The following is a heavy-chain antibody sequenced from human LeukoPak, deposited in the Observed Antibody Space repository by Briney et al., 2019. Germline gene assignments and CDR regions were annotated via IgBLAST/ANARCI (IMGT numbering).Heavy chain of an antibody. CDR1: GLTVSSNY. D-gene: IGHD3-22*01. V-gene: IGHV3-66*02. CDR3: ARGYYYDSRTHFDY. CDR2: IYSGGST. J-gene: IGHJ4*02. Sequence: GGSLRLSCAASGLTVSSNYMSWVRQAPGKGLEWVSVIYSGGSTYYADTVKGRFTIFRDNSKNTLYLQMNSLRDEDTAVYYCARGYYYDSRTHFDYWGQGTLVTVSS.